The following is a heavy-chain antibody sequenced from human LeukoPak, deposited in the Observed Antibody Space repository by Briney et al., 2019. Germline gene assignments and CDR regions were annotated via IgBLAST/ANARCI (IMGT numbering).Heavy chain of an antibody. Sequence: ASVRVSCKASGYTFTTYAISWVRQAPGQGLEWMGWIGAYDGKTNYAQEFQGRVTVTTDTSTSTAYMELRSLTSDDTAVYYCARVRDFWSGHYNWFDPWGQGTLVTVSS. D-gene: IGHD3-3*01. CDR2: IGAYDGKT. CDR3: ARVRDFWSGHYNWFDP. V-gene: IGHV1-18*01. J-gene: IGHJ5*02. CDR1: GYTFTTYA.